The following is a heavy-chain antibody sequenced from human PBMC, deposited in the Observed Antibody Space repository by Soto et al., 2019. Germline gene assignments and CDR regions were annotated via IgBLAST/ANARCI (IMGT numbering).Heavy chain of an antibody. CDR1: GDSITRSNFF. CDR3: VLSGWFWGGFNS. J-gene: IGHJ4*02. D-gene: IGHD6-19*01. Sequence: QLQLQESGPGLVKPSETLSLTCTVSGDSITRSNFFWGWIRQPPGKGLEWIVSISYSGNTKYNASLESRVTISVDTSKNQFSLKLTSVTAADTAVYYCVLSGWFWGGFNSWGQGTLVTVSS. CDR2: ISYSGNT. V-gene: IGHV4-39*01.